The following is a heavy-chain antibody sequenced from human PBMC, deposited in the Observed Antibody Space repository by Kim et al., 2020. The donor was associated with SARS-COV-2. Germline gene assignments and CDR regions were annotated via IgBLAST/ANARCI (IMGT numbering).Heavy chain of an antibody. CDR3: AKDPSKLTAVDY. Sequence: TYYEDSVKGRFTISRDNSKNTLYLKMNSRRAEDTALYYCAKDPSKLTAVDYWGQGTLVTVSS. J-gene: IGHJ4*02. CDR2: T. D-gene: IGHD4-4*01. V-gene: IGHV3-23*01.